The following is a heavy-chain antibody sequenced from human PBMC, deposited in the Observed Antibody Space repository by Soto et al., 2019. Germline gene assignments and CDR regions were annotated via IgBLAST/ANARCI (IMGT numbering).Heavy chain of an antibody. Sequence: GASVKVSCKASGGTFSSCAISWVRQAPGQGLEWMGGIIPIFGTANYAQKFQGRVTITADESTSTAYMELSSLRSEDTAVYYCATSNYCTNGVCYFDYWGQGTLVTVSS. CDR3: ATSNYCTNGVCYFDY. J-gene: IGHJ4*02. CDR2: IIPIFGTA. V-gene: IGHV1-69*13. D-gene: IGHD2-8*01. CDR1: GGTFSSCA.